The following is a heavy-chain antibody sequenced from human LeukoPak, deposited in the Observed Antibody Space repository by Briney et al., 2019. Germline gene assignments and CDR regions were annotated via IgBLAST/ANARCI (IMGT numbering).Heavy chain of an antibody. V-gene: IGHV4-59*08. D-gene: IGHD3-3*01. CDR2: LYYSGST. CDR1: GGSISSYY. Sequence: SETLSLTCTVPGGSISSYYWSWIRQPPGKGLEWIGYLYYSGSTNYNPSLKSRVTISVETSKNQFSLKLSSVTAAHTAVYYCAGRSDFLRGYYKGFGFDPWGQGTLVTVSS. J-gene: IGHJ5*02. CDR3: AGRSDFLRGYYKGFGFDP.